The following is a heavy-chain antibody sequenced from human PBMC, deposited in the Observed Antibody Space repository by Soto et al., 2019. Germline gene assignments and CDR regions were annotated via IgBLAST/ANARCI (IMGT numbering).Heavy chain of an antibody. Sequence: SEALSLTCAVYGGSFSGYYWSWIRRPPGKGLEWVGEINLSGSTNHNPSLKSRVTISVDTSKNQFSLKLSSVTAADTAVYYCARGYSRYFDWLLFGAAFDIWGQGTMVT. CDR2: INLSGST. V-gene: IGHV4-34*01. D-gene: IGHD3-9*01. CDR1: GGSFSGYY. CDR3: ARGYSRYFDWLLFGAAFDI. J-gene: IGHJ3*02.